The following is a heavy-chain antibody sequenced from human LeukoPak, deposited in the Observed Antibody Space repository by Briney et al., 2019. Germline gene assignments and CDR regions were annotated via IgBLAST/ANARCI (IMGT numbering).Heavy chain of an antibody. CDR1: GFTFSSYG. D-gene: IGHD6-13*01. CDR2: ISGSGGST. Sequence: PGGSLRLSCAASGFTFSSYGMSWVRQAPGKGLEWVSGISGSGGSTYYADSVRGRFTISRDNSKNTLYLQMNSLRAEDTAVYYCAKDLGGSSWLPYNWFDPWGQGTLVTVSS. V-gene: IGHV3-23*01. J-gene: IGHJ5*02. CDR3: AKDLGGSSWLPYNWFDP.